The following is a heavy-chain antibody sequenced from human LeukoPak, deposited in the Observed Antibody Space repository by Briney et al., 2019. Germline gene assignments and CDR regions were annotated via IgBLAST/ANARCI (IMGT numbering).Heavy chain of an antibody. CDR3: AGNRILTGYYLFDY. Sequence: GGSLRLSCAASGFTFSSSSMNWVRQAPGKGLEWVSYISSSGTTIYYADSVKGRFTISRDNAKNSLYLQMNSLRAEDTAVYYCAGNRILTGYYLFDYWGQGTLVTVSS. J-gene: IGHJ4*02. V-gene: IGHV3-48*04. CDR2: ISSSGTTI. CDR1: GFTFSSSS. D-gene: IGHD3-9*01.